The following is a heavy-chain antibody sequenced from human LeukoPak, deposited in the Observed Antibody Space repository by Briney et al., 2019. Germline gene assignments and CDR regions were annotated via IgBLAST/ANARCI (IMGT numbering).Heavy chain of an antibody. J-gene: IGHJ4*02. CDR1: GYTLTELS. Sequence: ASVKVSCKVSGYTLTELSMHWVRQAPGEGLEWMGGFDPEDGETIYAQKFQGRVTMTEDTSTDTAYMELSSLRSEDTAVYYCAQKSSSWTNFDYWGQGTLVTVSS. CDR2: FDPEDGET. V-gene: IGHV1-24*01. CDR3: AQKSSSWTNFDY. D-gene: IGHD6-13*01.